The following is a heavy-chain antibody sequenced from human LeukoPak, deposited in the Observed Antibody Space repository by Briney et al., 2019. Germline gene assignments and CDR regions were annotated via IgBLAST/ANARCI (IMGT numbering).Heavy chain of an antibody. Sequence: LPGGSLRLSCAASGFTFSSYAMSWVRQAPGKGLEWVSAISGSGGSTYYADSVKGRFTISRDNSKNTLYLQMNSLRAEDTAVYYCAKGVYSGYDFLDYWGQGTLVTVSS. V-gene: IGHV3-23*01. CDR2: ISGSGGST. J-gene: IGHJ4*02. CDR1: GFTFSSYA. D-gene: IGHD5-12*01. CDR3: AKGVYSGYDFLDY.